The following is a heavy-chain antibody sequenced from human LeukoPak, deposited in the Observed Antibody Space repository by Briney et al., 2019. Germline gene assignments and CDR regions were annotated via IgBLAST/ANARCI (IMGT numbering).Heavy chain of an antibody. CDR1: GFTFSSYG. J-gene: IGHJ6*03. Sequence: PGGSLRLSCAASGFTFSSYGMRWVRQAPGKGLEWVATIKQDRSEKYYVDSVKGRFTISRDNAKNSLYLQMNSLRAEDTAVYYCARDDAAVLPAAINAYYDYYMDVWGKGTTLTVSS. D-gene: IGHD2-2*01. CDR2: IKQDRSEK. V-gene: IGHV3-7*01. CDR3: ARDDAAVLPAAINAYYDYYMDV.